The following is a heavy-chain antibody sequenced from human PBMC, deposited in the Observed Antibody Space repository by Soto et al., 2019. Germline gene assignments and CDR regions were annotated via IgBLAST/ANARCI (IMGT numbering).Heavy chain of an antibody. V-gene: IGHV3-23*01. J-gene: IGHJ6*02. CDR1: GFTFSSYA. CDR2: ISGSGGST. CDR3: AKHMVRGVSVLYGMDV. D-gene: IGHD3-10*01. Sequence: GGSLRLSCAASGFTFSSYAMSWVRQAPGKGLEWVSAISGSGGSTYYADSVKGRFTISRDNSKNTLYLQMNSLRAEDTAVYYCAKHMVRGVSVLYGMDVWGQGTTVTVSS.